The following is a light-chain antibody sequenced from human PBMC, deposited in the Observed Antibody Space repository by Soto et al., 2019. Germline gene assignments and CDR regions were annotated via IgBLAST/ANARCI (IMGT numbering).Light chain of an antibody. CDR1: SSDVGGYNC. V-gene: IGLV2-14*01. CDR2: EVS. CDR3: SSYTSSSTPLV. J-gene: IGLJ3*02. Sequence: QSALTQPASVSGSPGQSITISCTGTSSDVGGYNCVSWYQQHPGKAPKLMIYEVSNRPSGVSNRFSGSKSGNTASLTISGLQAEDEADYYCSSYTSSSTPLVFGGGTKLTVL.